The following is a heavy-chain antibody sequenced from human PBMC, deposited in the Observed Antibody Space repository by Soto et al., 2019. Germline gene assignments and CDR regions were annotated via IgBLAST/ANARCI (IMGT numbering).Heavy chain of an antibody. Sequence: PSETLSLTCTVSGGSISSYYWSWIRLPPGKGMEWIGYVHYSGGAAYNPSLRSRVAISLDTSKSQFSLSLTSVSATDTAMYYCVRQGYGPLHGLVDVWGQGTTVTVSS. J-gene: IGHJ6*02. V-gene: IGHV4-59*08. CDR3: VRQGYGPLHGLVDV. D-gene: IGHD5-18*01. CDR1: GGSISSYY. CDR2: VHYSGGA.